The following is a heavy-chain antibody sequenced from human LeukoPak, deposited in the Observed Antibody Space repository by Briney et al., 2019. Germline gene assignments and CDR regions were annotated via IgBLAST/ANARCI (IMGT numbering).Heavy chain of an antibody. CDR3: ARHNFYRYGDKGQGALDF. Sequence: PSETLSLTCAVYGGSLSGYYWTWIRQSPGNGLEWIGQIDDSGSTNYNPSLKTGVTISLDTSKNQFSLKLTSVTAADTAVYYCARHNFYRYGDKGQGALDFWGQGTMVTVSS. J-gene: IGHJ3*01. V-gene: IGHV4-34*01. D-gene: IGHD4-17*01. CDR1: GGSLSGYY. CDR2: IDDSGST.